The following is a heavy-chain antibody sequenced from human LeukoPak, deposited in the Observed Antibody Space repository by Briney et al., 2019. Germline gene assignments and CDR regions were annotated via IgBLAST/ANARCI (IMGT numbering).Heavy chain of an antibody. J-gene: IGHJ3*02. Sequence: ASVKLSCKASGYTCSTYYMNCVRQSTGQPLEWMGWRNPNSGGTNYAQKFQGRVTMTRDTSISTAYMELSSLRSEDTAVYYCARGTDPGLGATDLNDAFDIWGQGTMVTVSS. CDR2: RNPNSGGT. V-gene: IGHV1-2*02. CDR1: GYTCSTYY. D-gene: IGHD1-26*01. CDR3: ARGTDPGLGATDLNDAFDI.